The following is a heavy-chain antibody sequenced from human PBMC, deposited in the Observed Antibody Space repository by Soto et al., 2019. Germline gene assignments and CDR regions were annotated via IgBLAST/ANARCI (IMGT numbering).Heavy chain of an antibody. Sequence: QEQLEESGGGVVQPGRSLRLSCAASGFLFSSYALHWVRQAPGKGLEWVAVVSYDGSHKDHADSVKGRFTISRDNSKNTLFLQMNSLRPEDPAVYYCARDMGYSGGTGYGMDVWGQGTTVTVSS. J-gene: IGHJ6*02. V-gene: IGHV3-30-3*01. D-gene: IGHD5-18*01. CDR1: GFLFSSYA. CDR2: VSYDGSHK. CDR3: ARDMGYSGGTGYGMDV.